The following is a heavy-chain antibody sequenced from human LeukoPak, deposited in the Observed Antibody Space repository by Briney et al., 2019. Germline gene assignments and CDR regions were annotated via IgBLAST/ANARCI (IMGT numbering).Heavy chain of an antibody. J-gene: IGHJ2*01. CDR2: IYYSGST. CDR1: GGSISSSSYY. V-gene: IGHV4-61*05. Sequence: SETLSLTCTVSGGSISSSSYYWGWIRQPPGKGLEWIGYIYYSGSTNYNPSLKSRVTISVDTSKNQFSLKLSSVTAADTAVYYCARQTKMNYWYFDLWGRGTLVTVSS. D-gene: IGHD5-24*01. CDR3: ARQTKMNYWYFDL.